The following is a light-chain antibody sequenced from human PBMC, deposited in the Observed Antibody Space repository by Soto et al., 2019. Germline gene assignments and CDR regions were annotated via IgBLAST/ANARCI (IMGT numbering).Light chain of an antibody. CDR1: QSVSSY. J-gene: IGKJ1*01. CDR2: DAS. CDR3: QQRSNWPRT. V-gene: IGKV3-11*01. Sequence: ESVLTQSPATLSLSPGERATLSCRASQSVSSYLAWYQQKPGQAPRLLIYDASNRATGIPARFSGSGPGTDFTLTISSLEPEDFAVYYCQQRSNWPRTFGQGTKV.